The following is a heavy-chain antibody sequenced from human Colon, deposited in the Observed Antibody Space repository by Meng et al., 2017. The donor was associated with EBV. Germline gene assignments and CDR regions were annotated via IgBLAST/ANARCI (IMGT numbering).Heavy chain of an antibody. CDR3: LRGSGGSV. D-gene: IGHD3-10*01. CDR1: CDSITNHNW. Sequence: VQLRESRPTLVKPSDAPSLTRAVSCDSITNHNWGSCGRQPPGKGLVWIGEIPHRGSSAYNPSLKSRVSMSIDKSKNQFSLKLTSVTAADTAVYHCLRGSGGSVWGQGTLVTVSS. CDR2: IPHRGSS. V-gene: IGHV4-4*02. J-gene: IGHJ1*01.